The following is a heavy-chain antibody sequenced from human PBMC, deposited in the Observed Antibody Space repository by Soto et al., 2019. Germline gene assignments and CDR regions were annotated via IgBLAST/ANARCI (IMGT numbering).Heavy chain of an antibody. CDR3: ARSIVVVTAVDY. J-gene: IGHJ4*02. D-gene: IGHD2-21*02. Sequence: QVQLVQSGAEEKKPGASVKVSCKASGYTFTSYAMHWVRQAPGQRLEWMGWINAGNGNTKYSQKFWVGVXXXRXXSTSTASLEPSRLLTADNTVYYCARSIVVVTAVDYWGQVTLVTVS. CDR2: INAGNGNT. V-gene: IGHV1-3*05. CDR1: GYTFTSYA.